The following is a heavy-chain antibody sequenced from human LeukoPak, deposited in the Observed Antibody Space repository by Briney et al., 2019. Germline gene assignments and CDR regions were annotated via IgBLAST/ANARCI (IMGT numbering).Heavy chain of an antibody. V-gene: IGHV3-74*01. CDR2: ISSDGTMT. CDR3: ASQIPTATFDS. D-gene: IGHD5-18*01. Sequence: GGSLRLSCAASGFTFRNYWMHWVRHAPGKGLVWVSRISSDGTMTNYADSVKGRFTISRDNAKNTLYLQMNSLRDEDTAVYFCASQIPTATFDSWGEGTLVTVSS. CDR1: GFTFRNYW. J-gene: IGHJ4*02.